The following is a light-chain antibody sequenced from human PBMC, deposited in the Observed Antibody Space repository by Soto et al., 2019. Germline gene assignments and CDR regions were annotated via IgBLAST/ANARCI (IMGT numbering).Light chain of an antibody. V-gene: IGKV3-15*01. Sequence: EIVMTQSPVTLSVSPGDRATLSCRASQSVNSNLAWYQQKPGQTPKLLIYVASTRATGIPARFSGSGSGTEFTLNISSLQSEDFAVYYCQQYDVWPLSFGGGSKLEFK. CDR2: VAS. CDR3: QQYDVWPLS. CDR1: QSVNSN. J-gene: IGKJ4*01.